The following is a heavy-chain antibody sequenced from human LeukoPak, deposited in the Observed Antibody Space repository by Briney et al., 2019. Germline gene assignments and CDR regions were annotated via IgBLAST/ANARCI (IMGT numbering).Heavy chain of an antibody. Sequence: ASVKVSCKASGYTFTTYGISWVRQAPGQGLEWVGWISSYNGNTNYPQKPQGRVTMTTDTSTSTAYMELRSLQSDDTAVYYCARGGDSYDSSSYYNKWFDPWGQGTLVTVSS. CDR1: GYTFTTYG. CDR3: ARGGDSYDSSSYYNKWFDP. D-gene: IGHD3-22*01. V-gene: IGHV1-18*01. J-gene: IGHJ5*02. CDR2: ISSYNGNT.